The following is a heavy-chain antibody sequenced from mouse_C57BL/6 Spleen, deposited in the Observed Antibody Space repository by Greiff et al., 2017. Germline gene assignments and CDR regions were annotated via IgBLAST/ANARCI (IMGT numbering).Heavy chain of an antibody. V-gene: IGHV1-52*01. Sequence: QVQLQQPGAELVRPGSSVKLSCKASGYTFTSYWMHWVKQRPIQGLDWIGNIDPSDSETHYNQKFKDKATLTVDKSSSTASMQLSILTLEDSAVYYCARIEARDYWGQGTSVTVSS. CDR3: ARIEARDY. CDR1: GYTFTSYW. CDR2: IDPSDSET. J-gene: IGHJ4*01.